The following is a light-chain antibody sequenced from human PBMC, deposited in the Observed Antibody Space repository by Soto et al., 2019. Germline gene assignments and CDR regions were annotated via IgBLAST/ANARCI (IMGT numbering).Light chain of an antibody. CDR2: DAS. CDR3: QQRSNWPRT. Sequence: EIVLTQSPATLSLSPGERATLSCRASQSVGSYLAWYQQKPGQAPRLLIYDASNRATGIPARFSGSGSGTDFNLTISSLEPEDFAVYYCQQRSNWPRTFGPGTKVDIK. V-gene: IGKV3-11*01. CDR1: QSVGSY. J-gene: IGKJ3*01.